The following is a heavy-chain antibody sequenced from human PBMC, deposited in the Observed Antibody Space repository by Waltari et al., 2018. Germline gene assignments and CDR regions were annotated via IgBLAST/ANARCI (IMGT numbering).Heavy chain of an antibody. CDR2: IIPIFGTA. J-gene: IGHJ4*02. CDR1: GGTFSSYA. CDR3: ARDLVRRCSGGSCYLLDY. V-gene: IGHV1-69*05. Sequence: QVQLVQSGAEVKKPGSSVKVSCKASGGTFSSYAISWVRQAPGQGLEWMGGIIPIFGTANYAQKFQGRVTITTDESTSTAYMELSSLRSEDTAVYYCARDLVRRCSGGSCYLLDYWGQGTLVTVSS. D-gene: IGHD2-15*01.